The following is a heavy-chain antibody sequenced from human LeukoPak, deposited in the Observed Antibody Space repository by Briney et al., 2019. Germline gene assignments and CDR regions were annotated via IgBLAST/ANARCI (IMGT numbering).Heavy chain of an antibody. D-gene: IGHD1-7*01. CDR1: GFTFSSYW. Sequence: GGSLRLSCAASGFTFSSYWMSWVRQAPGKGLESVANIKQDGSEKYYVDSVKGRFTISRDNAKNSLYLQMNSLRAEDTAVYYCARDRELETDYYYGMDVWGQGTTVTVSS. CDR3: ARDRELETDYYYGMDV. V-gene: IGHV3-7*01. J-gene: IGHJ6*02. CDR2: IKQDGSEK.